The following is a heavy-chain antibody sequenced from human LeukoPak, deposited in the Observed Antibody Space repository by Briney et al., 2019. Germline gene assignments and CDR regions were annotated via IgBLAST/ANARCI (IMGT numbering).Heavy chain of an antibody. Sequence: PGGSLRLSCAASGFTFSSYGMHWVRQAPGKGLEWVAGIGKSDDGTHYADSVKGRFTISRDNSKNTLCLQMNSLRAEDTAVYYCAKARSEVQAYFHGMDVWGQGTTVIVSS. D-gene: IGHD1-1*01. CDR1: GFTFSSYG. J-gene: IGHJ6*02. V-gene: IGHV3-23*01. CDR2: IGKSDDGT. CDR3: AKARSEVQAYFHGMDV.